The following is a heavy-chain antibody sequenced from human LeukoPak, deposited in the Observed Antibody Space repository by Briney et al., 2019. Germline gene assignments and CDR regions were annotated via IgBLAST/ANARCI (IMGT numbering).Heavy chain of an antibody. CDR2: ISSGAGST. J-gene: IGHJ3*02. D-gene: IGHD2-21*02. CDR1: GFTFSDYY. CDR3: AKARVTAGGVLDI. V-gene: IGHV3-23*01. Sequence: GGSLRLSCAASGFTFSDYYMSWIRQAPGKGLEWVSAISSGAGSTYYADSVKGRFTISRDNSRNTLYLQMNTLRVEDTAVYYCAKARVTAGGVLDIWGQGTMVTVSS.